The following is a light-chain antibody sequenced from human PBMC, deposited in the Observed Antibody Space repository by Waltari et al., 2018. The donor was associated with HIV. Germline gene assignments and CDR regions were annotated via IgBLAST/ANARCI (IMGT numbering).Light chain of an antibody. CDR3: QQYNNWPLT. V-gene: IGKV3-15*01. J-gene: IGKJ4*01. CDR2: GAS. CDR1: QSVSSN. Sequence: EIVMTQSPATLSVSPGERATLSCRASQSVSSNLVWYQQKPGQAPRLLIYGASTRATGIPARFSGSGSGTEFTLTISSRQSEDFAVYYCQQYNNWPLTFGGGTK.